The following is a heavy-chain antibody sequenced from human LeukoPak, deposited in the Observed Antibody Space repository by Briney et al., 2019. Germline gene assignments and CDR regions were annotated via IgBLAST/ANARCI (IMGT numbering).Heavy chain of an antibody. D-gene: IGHD3-22*01. CDR3: ARDHHKLTYYYDSSGYYFDY. V-gene: IGHV3-30-3*01. CDR1: GFTFSSYA. CDR2: ISYDGSNK. J-gene: IGHJ4*02. Sequence: GRSLRLSCAASGFTFSSYAMHWVRQAPGKGLEWVAVISYDGSNKYYADSVKGRFTISRDNSKNTLYLQMNSLRAEDTAVYYCARDHHKLTYYYDSSGYYFDYWGQGTLATVSS.